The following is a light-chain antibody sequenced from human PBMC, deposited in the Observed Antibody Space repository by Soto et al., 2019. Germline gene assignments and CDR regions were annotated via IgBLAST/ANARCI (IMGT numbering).Light chain of an antibody. CDR1: GSDVGFYDY. Sequence: HSVLTQPRSVSGSPGKSVTISGTGTGSDVGFYDYVSWYQHHPGKAPKFMIFHVSQRTSGVPDRFSGSKSGNTASLTISGLQAEDEADYYCCSYAGSSTWIFGAGTKLTVL. CDR2: HVS. CDR3: CSYAGSSTWI. J-gene: IGLJ2*01. V-gene: IGLV2-11*01.